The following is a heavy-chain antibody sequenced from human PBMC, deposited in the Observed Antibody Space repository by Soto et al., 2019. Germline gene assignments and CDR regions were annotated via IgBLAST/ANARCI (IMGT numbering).Heavy chain of an antibody. Sequence: EVQLLESGGGLVQPGGSLRLSCVAPGITFNNFAMSWVRQAPGKGLEWVSGITGSGGATWYADSVKGRVTISRDNAKNSLYLQMNSLRAEDTAVYYCAREYCSGGSCYSEYFQHWGQGTLVTVSS. V-gene: IGHV3-23*01. CDR3: AREYCSGGSCYSEYFQH. CDR1: GITFNNFA. J-gene: IGHJ1*01. CDR2: ITGSGGAT. D-gene: IGHD2-15*01.